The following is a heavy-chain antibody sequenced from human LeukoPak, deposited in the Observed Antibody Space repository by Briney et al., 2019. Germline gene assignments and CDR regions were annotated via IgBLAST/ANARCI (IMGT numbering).Heavy chain of an antibody. D-gene: IGHD3-3*01. CDR1: GFTFSSYG. V-gene: IGHV3-30*18. CDR3: AKERSYDFWSGYSNYYYYYGMDV. Sequence: SLRLSCAASGFTFSSYGMHWVRQAPGKGLEWVAVISYDGSNKYYADSVKGRFTISRDNSKNTLYLQMNSLRAEDTAVYYCAKERSYDFWSGYSNYYYYYGMDVWGQGTTVTVSS. J-gene: IGHJ6*02. CDR2: ISYDGSNK.